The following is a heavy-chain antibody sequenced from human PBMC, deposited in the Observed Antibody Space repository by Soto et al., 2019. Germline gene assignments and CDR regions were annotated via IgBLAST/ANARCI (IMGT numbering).Heavy chain of an antibody. Sequence: GGSLRLSCAASGFTFSGSAMHWVRQASGKGLEWVGRIRSKANSYATAYAASVKGRFTISRDDSKNTAYLQMNSLKTEDTAVYYCTRGIAAAENGWFDPWGQGTLVTVSS. CDR1: GFTFSGSA. CDR2: IRSKANSYAT. D-gene: IGHD6-13*01. V-gene: IGHV3-73*01. CDR3: TRGIAAAENGWFDP. J-gene: IGHJ5*02.